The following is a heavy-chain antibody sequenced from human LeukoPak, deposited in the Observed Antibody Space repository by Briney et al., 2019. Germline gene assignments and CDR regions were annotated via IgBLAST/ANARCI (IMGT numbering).Heavy chain of an antibody. D-gene: IGHD6-6*01. CDR3: ARGSSPWPFDY. CDR1: GGSISSYY. J-gene: IGHJ4*02. Sequence: SETLSLTXTVSGGSISSYYWSWIRQPPGKGLEWIGYIYYSGGTNYNPSLKSRVTISVDTSKNQFSLKLSSVTAADTAVYYCARGSSPWPFDYWGQGTLVTVSS. V-gene: IGHV4-59*01. CDR2: IYYSGGT.